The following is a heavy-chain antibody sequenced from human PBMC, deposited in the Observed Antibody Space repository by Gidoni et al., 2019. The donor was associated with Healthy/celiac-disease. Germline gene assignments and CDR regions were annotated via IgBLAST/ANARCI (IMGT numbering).Heavy chain of an antibody. J-gene: IGHJ6*02. CDR2: IWYDGSNK. CDR3: ARDFVGGWPSYGMDV. D-gene: IGHD6-19*01. Sequence: QVQLVESGGGVVQPGRSLRLSCAASGFTFSSYGMHWVRQAPGKGLEWVAVIWYDGSNKYYADSVKGRFTISRDNSKNTLYLQMNSLRAEDTAVYYCARDFVGGWPSYGMDVWGQGTTVTVSS. CDR1: GFTFSSYG. V-gene: IGHV3-33*01.